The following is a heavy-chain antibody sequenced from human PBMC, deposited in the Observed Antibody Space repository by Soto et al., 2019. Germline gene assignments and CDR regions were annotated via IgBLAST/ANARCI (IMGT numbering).Heavy chain of an antibody. J-gene: IGHJ4*02. CDR3: ARGGLYGDYENPEHYFHH. Sequence: PGGSLRLSCAASGFTFSSYAMHWVRQAPGKGLEWVAVISYDGSNKYYADSVKGRFTISRDNSKNTLYLQMNSLRAEDTAVYYCARGGLYGDYENPEHYFHHCGQGTLVTLS. D-gene: IGHD4-17*01. CDR2: ISYDGSNK. V-gene: IGHV3-30-3*01. CDR1: GFTFSSYA.